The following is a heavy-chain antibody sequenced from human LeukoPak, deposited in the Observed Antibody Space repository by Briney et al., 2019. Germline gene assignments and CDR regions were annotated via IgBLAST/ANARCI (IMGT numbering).Heavy chain of an antibody. Sequence: TLSLTCTVSGGSISSGSYYWSWIRQPAGRGLEWIGRIYTSGSTNYNPSLKSRVTISVDTSKNQFSLKLSFVTAADTAVYYCARERITLDYWGQGTLVTVSS. J-gene: IGHJ4*02. CDR1: GGSISSGSYY. D-gene: IGHD3-10*01. V-gene: IGHV4-61*02. CDR2: IYTSGST. CDR3: ARERITLDY.